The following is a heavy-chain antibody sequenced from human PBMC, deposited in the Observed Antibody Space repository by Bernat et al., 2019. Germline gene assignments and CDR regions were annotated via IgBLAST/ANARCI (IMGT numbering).Heavy chain of an antibody. Sequence: EVQLVESGGGLVKPGGSLRLSCAASGFTFSNAWMSWVRQAPGKGLEWVGRIKSKTDGGTTNDDAPVKGRCAISRDDAKNTLYLQMNSMKTEDAAVYYCTTAHYDGEDYYYYYYGMDVWGQGTTVTVSS. J-gene: IGHJ6*02. V-gene: IGHV3-15*01. CDR2: IKSKTDGGTT. CDR3: TTAHYDGEDYYYYYYGMDV. CDR1: GFTFSNAW. D-gene: IGHD3-3*01.